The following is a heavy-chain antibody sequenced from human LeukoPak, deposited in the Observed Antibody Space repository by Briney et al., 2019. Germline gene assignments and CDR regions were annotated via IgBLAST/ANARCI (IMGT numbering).Heavy chain of an antibody. CDR2: ISSSGSTI. V-gene: IGHV3-11*01. D-gene: IGHD6-19*01. Sequence: GGSLRLSCAASGFTFSDYYMSWIRQAPGKGLEWVSYISSSGSTIYYADSVKGRFTISRDNAKNSLYLQMNSLRAEDTAVYYCAKDLWTRSDTYYFDYWGQGTLVTVSS. CDR1: GFTFSDYY. J-gene: IGHJ4*02. CDR3: AKDLWTRSDTYYFDY.